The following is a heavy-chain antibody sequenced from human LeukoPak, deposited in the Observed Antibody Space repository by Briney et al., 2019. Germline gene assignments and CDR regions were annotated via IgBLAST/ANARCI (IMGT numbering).Heavy chain of an antibody. CDR1: GFTFSSYT. V-gene: IGHV3-21*01. CDR2: ITTSSSYI. Sequence: PGRSLRLSCAASGFTFSSYTMNWVRQAPGKGLEWVSSITTSSSYIYYADSMKGRFTISRDNAKNSLYLQMNSLRAEDTAVYYCARHVVAVGFDYWGQGTLVTVSS. CDR3: ARHVVAVGFDY. D-gene: IGHD3-22*01. J-gene: IGHJ4*02.